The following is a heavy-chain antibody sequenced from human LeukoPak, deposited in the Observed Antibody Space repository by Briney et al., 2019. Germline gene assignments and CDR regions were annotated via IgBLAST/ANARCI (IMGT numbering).Heavy chain of an antibody. Sequence: GGSLRLSCAASGFTLSSYSMSWVRQAPGKGLEWVSSISSSSRYIYYADSMKGRFTISRDNAKNSLSLQINSLRAEETAVYYCARERLDAFDIWGQGTLVTVSS. CDR1: GFTLSSYS. CDR3: ARERLDAFDI. V-gene: IGHV3-21*01. J-gene: IGHJ3*02. D-gene: IGHD6-25*01. CDR2: ISSSSRYI.